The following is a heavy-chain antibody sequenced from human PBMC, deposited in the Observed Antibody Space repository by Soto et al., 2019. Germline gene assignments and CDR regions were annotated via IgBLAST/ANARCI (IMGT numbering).Heavy chain of an antibody. CDR3: ARGLGILAFFIFGSGGHQVLHSCPTRLSADL. V-gene: IGHV4-61*01. CDR2: IYNSGST. D-gene: IGHD1-26*01. Sequence: SLTGTVAVGCVGSCIYYWRWLRKPPRKELEWFGSIYNSGSTNYNPSLKSRVTISVDTSKSQLSLKLTSVTAADTAVYYCARGLGILAFFIFGSGGHQVLHSCPTRLSADL. CDR1: VGCVGSCIYY. J-gene: IGHJ2*01.